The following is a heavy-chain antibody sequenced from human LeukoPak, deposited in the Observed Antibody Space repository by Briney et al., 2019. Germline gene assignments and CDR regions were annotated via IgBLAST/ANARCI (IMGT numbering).Heavy chain of an antibody. D-gene: IGHD3-3*01. V-gene: IGHV3-23*01. J-gene: IGHJ4*02. CDR1: GFTFSSYA. Sequence: GGSLRLSCAASGFTFSSYAMSWVRQAPGKGLEWVSAISGSGGSTYYADSVKGRFTISRDNSKNTLYLQMNSLRAEDTAVYYCAKDGTIFGVVPTEFDYWGQGTLVTVSS. CDR2: ISGSGGST. CDR3: AKDGTIFGVVPTEFDY.